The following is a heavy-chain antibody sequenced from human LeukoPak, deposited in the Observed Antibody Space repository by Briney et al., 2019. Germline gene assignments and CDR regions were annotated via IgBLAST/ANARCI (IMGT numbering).Heavy chain of an antibody. J-gene: IGHJ6*02. D-gene: IGHD2-2*01. CDR3: ARLRPYCSSTSCYYYYGMDV. CDR2: IYYSGST. CDR1: GGSISSSNW. Sequence: PSGTLSLTCAVSGGSISSSNWWSWVRQPPGKGLEWIGYIYYSGSTNYNPSLKSRVTISVDTSKNQFSLKLSSVTAADTAVYYCARLRPYCSSTSCYYYYGMDVWGQGTTVTVSS. V-gene: IGHV4-4*02.